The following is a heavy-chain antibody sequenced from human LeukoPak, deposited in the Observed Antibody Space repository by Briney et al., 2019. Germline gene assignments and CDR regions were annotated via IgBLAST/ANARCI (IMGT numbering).Heavy chain of an antibody. J-gene: IGHJ4*02. CDR3: ATGYDYIY. Sequence: GSLRLSCAASGFTFSGYTMNWVRQAPGKGLEWVSCISAGSSNIYYADSVRGRFTISRDNAKNSLYLQMNSVRAEDTAVNYCATGYDYIYWGQGILVTVSS. CDR1: GFTFSGYT. CDR2: ISAGSSNI. D-gene: IGHD5-12*01. V-gene: IGHV3-21*01.